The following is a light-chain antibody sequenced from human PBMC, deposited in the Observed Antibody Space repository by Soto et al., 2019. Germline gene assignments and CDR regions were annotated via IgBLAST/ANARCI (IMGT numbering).Light chain of an antibody. CDR1: QSVSSNY. V-gene: IGKV3-20*01. J-gene: IGKJ1*01. Sequence: EIVLTQSPATLSLSPAERATLSCRASQSVSSNYLAWYQQKPGQAPRLLIFAASSRNTGIPDRFSGSGSGTDFTLTISRLEPEDFAVYHCQQHGSSPRTFGQGTKVEIK. CDR2: AAS. CDR3: QQHGSSPRT.